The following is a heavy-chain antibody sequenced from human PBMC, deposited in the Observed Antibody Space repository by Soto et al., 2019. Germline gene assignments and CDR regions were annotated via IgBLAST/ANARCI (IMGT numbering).Heavy chain of an antibody. Sequence: ETLSLTCTVSGGSISSSSYYWGWIRQPPGKGLEWIGSIYYSGSTYYNPSLKSRVTISVDTSKNQFSLKLSSVTAADTAVYYCARSPIAARPFDYWGQGTLVTVSS. V-gene: IGHV4-39*01. J-gene: IGHJ4*02. CDR3: ARSPIAARPFDY. CDR1: GGSISSSSYY. CDR2: IYYSGST. D-gene: IGHD6-6*01.